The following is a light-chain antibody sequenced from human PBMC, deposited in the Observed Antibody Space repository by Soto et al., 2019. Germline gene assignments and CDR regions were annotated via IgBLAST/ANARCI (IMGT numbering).Light chain of an antibody. Sequence: EIVLTQSPGTLSLSPGERATLSCRASQSIHRNYFAWYRHKPGQAPRLLIYETSSRATGVPDRFTGSGSVADYTLTISSLEPEDFAVYYCQQYGLSPYSFGQGTKVDIK. CDR1: QSIHRNY. CDR2: ETS. V-gene: IGKV3-20*01. CDR3: QQYGLSPYS. J-gene: IGKJ2*03.